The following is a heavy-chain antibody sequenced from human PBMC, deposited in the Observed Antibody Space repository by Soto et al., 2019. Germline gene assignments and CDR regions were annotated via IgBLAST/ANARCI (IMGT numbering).Heavy chain of an antibody. Sequence: PGGSLRLSCAASGFTFSRYAMSWVRQAPGKGLEWVSAIGGSGGSTYYADSVKGRFTISRDNSKNTLYLQMHSLRAEDTAVYYCAKFEVTAEVYVYYGMDVWGQGTTVTVSS. CDR2: IGGSGGST. J-gene: IGHJ6*02. D-gene: IGHD2-21*02. CDR1: GFTFSRYA. CDR3: AKFEVTAEVYVYYGMDV. V-gene: IGHV3-23*01.